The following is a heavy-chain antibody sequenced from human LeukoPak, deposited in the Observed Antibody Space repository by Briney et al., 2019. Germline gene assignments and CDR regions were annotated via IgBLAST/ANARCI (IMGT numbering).Heavy chain of an antibody. CDR1: GFTFDTYG. CDR3: ATRRTWYYVFDY. Sequence: PGGSLRLSGAPPGFTFDTYGMRWVRQPPGEGLEWVSSIRNIGEKTLHADSVKGRFTISIYNSKNALDLQMNSRRADDTAVYYYATRRTWYYVFDYWGQGSLVTVSS. J-gene: IGHJ4*02. V-gene: IGHV3-23*01. CDR2: IRNIGEKT. D-gene: IGHD3-3*01.